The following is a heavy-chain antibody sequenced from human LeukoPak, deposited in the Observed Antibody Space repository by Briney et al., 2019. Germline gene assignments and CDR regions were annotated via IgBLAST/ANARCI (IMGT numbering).Heavy chain of an antibody. V-gene: IGHV3-7*01. D-gene: IGHD5-18*01. J-gene: IGHJ5*02. CDR1: GFTFYIYW. CDR3: ARGASGIQLWFFDP. CDR2: IKQDGSEK. Sequence: PGGSLRLSCAASGFTFYIYWMTWVRQAPGKGLEWVANIKQDGSEKYYVDSVKGRFIISRDNAKNSLYLQMNSLRAEDTAVYYCARGASGIQLWFFDPWGQGTLVTVSS.